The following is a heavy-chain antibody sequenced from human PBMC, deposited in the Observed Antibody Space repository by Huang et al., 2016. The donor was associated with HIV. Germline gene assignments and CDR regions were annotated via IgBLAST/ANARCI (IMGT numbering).Heavy chain of an antibody. D-gene: IGHD6-19*01. Sequence: LQLQESGPGLVKSSETLSLICTVSGGSISSSSYYWGWIRQPPGKGPAGIGSIYDSGNTYYNPPLKSRVTISVDTSKNQFSLKVNSVTAADTAVYYCARHGRVAGHYYNNMDVWGRGTTVTVSS. J-gene: IGHJ6*02. V-gene: IGHV4-39*01. CDR1: GGSISSSSYY. CDR2: IYDSGNT. CDR3: ARHGRVAGHYYNNMDV.